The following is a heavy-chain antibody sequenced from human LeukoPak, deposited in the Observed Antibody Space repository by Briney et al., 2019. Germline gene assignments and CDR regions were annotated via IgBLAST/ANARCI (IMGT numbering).Heavy chain of an antibody. CDR3: AKGNLAVAGYFDY. V-gene: IGHV3-23*01. D-gene: IGHD6-19*01. CDR1: GFTFSSYA. CDR2: ISDSGGST. Sequence: PGGSLRLSCAASGFTFSSYAMSWVRQAPGKGLEWVSAISDSGGSTYYADSVKGRFTISRDNSKNTLHLQMNSLRAEDTAVYYCAKGNLAVAGYFDYCGQGTLVTVSS. J-gene: IGHJ4*02.